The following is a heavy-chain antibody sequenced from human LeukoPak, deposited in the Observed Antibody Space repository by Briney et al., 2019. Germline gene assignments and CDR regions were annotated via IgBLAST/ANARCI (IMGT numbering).Heavy chain of an antibody. D-gene: IGHD3-22*01. Sequence: PGGSLRLSCATSGFTFNNYNMNWVRQAPGRALEWVSSITSSGTYIFYADSVKGRFTISRDNAKNSLYLQMNSLRAEDTAVYYCAKGLWYYYDSSGYVDYWGQGTLVTVSS. CDR2: ITSSGTYI. J-gene: IGHJ4*02. V-gene: IGHV3-21*01. CDR3: AKGLWYYYDSSGYVDY. CDR1: GFTFNNYN.